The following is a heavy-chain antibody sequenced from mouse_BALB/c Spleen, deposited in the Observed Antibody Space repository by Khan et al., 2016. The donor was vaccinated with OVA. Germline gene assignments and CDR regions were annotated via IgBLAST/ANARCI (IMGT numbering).Heavy chain of an antibody. CDR3: ARSNYDSSGVYAMDY. CDR2: ISPGSGTP. V-gene: IGHV1S41*01. CDR1: GYTFTSYW. J-gene: IGHJ4*01. D-gene: IGHD1-1*01. Sequence: DLVKPGASVKLSCKASGYTFTSYWINWIKQRPGQGLEWIGHISPGSGTPYYTKMFTVKSTLPVDTSSTTAYMQLSSLSSEASAVSFCARSNYDSSGVYAMDYWGQGTSVTVSS.